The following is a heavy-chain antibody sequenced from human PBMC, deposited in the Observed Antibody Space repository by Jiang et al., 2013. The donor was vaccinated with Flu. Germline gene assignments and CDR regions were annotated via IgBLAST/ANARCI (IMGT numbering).Heavy chain of an antibody. CDR2: IYYGGST. CDR3: ARLAPPDIVVVPAALVPRYYGMDV. V-gene: IGHV4-59*08. D-gene: IGHD2-2*01. CDR1: GGPISSYY. Sequence: SGPGLVKPSETLSLTCTVSGGPISSYYWSWIRQPPGKGLEWIGYIYYGGSTNYNPSLKSRVTISVDTSKNQFSLKLSSVTAADTAVYYCARLAPPDIVVVPAALVPRYYGMDVWGKGTTVTVSS. J-gene: IGHJ6*04.